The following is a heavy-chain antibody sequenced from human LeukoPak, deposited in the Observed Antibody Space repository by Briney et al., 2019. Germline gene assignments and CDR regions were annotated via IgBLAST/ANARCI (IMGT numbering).Heavy chain of an antibody. CDR1: GFSLSTSGVG. CDR2: IYWDDNK. D-gene: IGHD4-17*01. J-gene: IGHJ4*02. V-gene: IGHV2-5*02. Sequence: SGPTLVNPTQTLTLTCTFSGFSLSTSGVGMGWIRQPPGKALEWLALIYWDDNKLYSPSLKSRLTITKDTSKNQVVLTMTNMDPVDTATYYCAHYGDYRFLYYFDHWGQGTLVTVSS. CDR3: AHYGDYRFLYYFDH.